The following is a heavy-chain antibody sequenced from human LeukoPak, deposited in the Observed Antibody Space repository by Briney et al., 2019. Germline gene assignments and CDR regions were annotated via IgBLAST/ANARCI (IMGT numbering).Heavy chain of an antibody. CDR2: ISSNGGST. D-gene: IGHD1-26*01. Sequence: PGGSLRLSCAASGFTFSSYAMHWVRQAPGKGLEYVSAISSNGGSTYYANSVKGRFTISRDNSKNTLYLQMGSLRAEDMAVYYCATVIIVGANHDAFDIWGQGTMVTVSS. CDR3: ATVIIVGANHDAFDI. J-gene: IGHJ3*02. CDR1: GFTFSSYA. V-gene: IGHV3-64*01.